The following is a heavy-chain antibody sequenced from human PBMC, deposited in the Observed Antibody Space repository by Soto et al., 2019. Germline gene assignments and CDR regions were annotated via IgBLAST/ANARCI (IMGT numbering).Heavy chain of an antibody. V-gene: IGHV4-39*01. CDR2: AYYSGNT. CDR3: ARHCTGSSCYGLFF. CDR1: GDSISSSDYY. J-gene: IGHJ4*02. Sequence: QLQESGPGLVKPSETLSLTCRVSGDSISSSDYYWGWIRQSPGAGLEWIGSAYYSGNTYYNPSLXXXXXXXXXXXXXXXXXXXXXXXXXXTAVYYCARHCTGSSCYGLFFWGQGALVTVSS. D-gene: IGHD2-21*01.